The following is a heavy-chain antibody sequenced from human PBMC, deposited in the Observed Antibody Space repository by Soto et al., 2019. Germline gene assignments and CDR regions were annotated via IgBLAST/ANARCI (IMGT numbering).Heavy chain of an antibody. D-gene: IGHD3-10*01. V-gene: IGHV4-39*01. Sequence: QLQLQESGPGLVKPSETLSLTCTVSGGSINNSSFYWGWVRQPPGKRLEWIGSIYYSGSAYYNPSLKNRLTISVDTSKNQFSLNLSSVTAADTAVYFCARRPLVRGIIPYYFDSWGQGTLVTVSS. CDR3: ARRPLVRGIIPYYFDS. CDR1: GGSINNSSFY. J-gene: IGHJ4*02. CDR2: IYYSGSA.